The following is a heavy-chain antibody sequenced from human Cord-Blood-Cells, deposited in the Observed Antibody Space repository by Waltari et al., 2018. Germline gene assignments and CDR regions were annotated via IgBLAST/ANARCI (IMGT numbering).Heavy chain of an antibody. V-gene: IGHV2-5*01. D-gene: IGHD3-22*01. Sequence: QITLKESGPTLVKPTQTLTLTCTFSGFPPSTSGVGVGWIRQPPGKALEWLALIYWNDDKRYSPSLKSRLTITKDTSKNQVVLTMTNMDPVDTATYYCAHSNPSGYYFDYWGQGTLVTVSS. CDR1: GFPPSTSGVG. J-gene: IGHJ4*02. CDR3: AHSNPSGYYFDY. CDR2: IYWNDDK.